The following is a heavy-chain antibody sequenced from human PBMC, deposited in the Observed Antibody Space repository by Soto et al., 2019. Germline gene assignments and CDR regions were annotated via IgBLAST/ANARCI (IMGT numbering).Heavy chain of an antibody. J-gene: IGHJ4*02. V-gene: IGHV1-8*01. CDR2: MNPNSGNT. D-gene: IGHD1-1*01. CDR3: ARGPLDWTGTVSRFDY. Sequence: ASVKVSCKASGYTFTSYDINWVRQATGQGLEWMGWMNPNSGNTGYAQKFQGRVTMTRNTSISTAYMELSSLRSEDTAVYYCARGPLDWTGTVSRFDYWGQGTLVTVSS. CDR1: GYTFTSYD.